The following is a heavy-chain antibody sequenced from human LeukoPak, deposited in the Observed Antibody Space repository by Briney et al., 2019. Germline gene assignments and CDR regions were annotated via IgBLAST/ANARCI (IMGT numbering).Heavy chain of an antibody. J-gene: IGHJ6*03. CDR3: AKDRGLVTTNYYYYMDV. Sequence: GGSLRLSCAASGFTFRSFGMHWVRQAPGKGLEWVTFIRNDGTTKYYADSVKGRFTISRDNSKNTLYLQMNSLRAEDTAVYYCAKDRGLVTTNYYYYMDVWGKGTTVTVSS. V-gene: IGHV3-30*02. CDR2: IRNDGTTK. CDR1: GFTFRSFG. D-gene: IGHD4-11*01.